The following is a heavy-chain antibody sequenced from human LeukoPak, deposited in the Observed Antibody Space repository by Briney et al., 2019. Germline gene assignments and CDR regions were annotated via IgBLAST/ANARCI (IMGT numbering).Heavy chain of an antibody. CDR2: IYWDDDK. J-gene: IGHJ6*02. D-gene: IGHD5-12*01. V-gene: IGHV2-5*02. CDR3: AHSSGGEYYYGMDV. CDR1: GWALGTRGGG. Sequence: VSGPTLVKPTQTLTLTCTFSGWALGTRGGGVGWIRQPPGKALEWLSLIYWDDDKRYSPSLKSRLTITKDTSKTQVVLTMTNMDPVDTATYYCAHSSGGEYYYGMDVWGQGTTVTVSS.